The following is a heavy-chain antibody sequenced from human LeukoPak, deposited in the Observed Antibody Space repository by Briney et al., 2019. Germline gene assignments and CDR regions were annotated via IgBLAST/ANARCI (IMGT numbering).Heavy chain of an antibody. D-gene: IGHD2-15*01. Sequence: GGSLRLSCAASGFTFSSYWMSWVRQAPGKGLEWVANIKQDGSEKYYVDSVKGRFTISRDNAKNSLYLQMNSLRAEDTAVYYCARGGYCSGGSCYSYYYGMGVWGQGTTVTVSS. V-gene: IGHV3-7*01. CDR3: ARGGYCSGGSCYSYYYGMGV. CDR2: IKQDGSEK. J-gene: IGHJ6*02. CDR1: GFTFSSYW.